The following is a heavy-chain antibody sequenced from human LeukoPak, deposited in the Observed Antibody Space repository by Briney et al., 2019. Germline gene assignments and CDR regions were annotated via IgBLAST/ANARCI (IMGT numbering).Heavy chain of an antibody. Sequence: SETLSLTCTVSGGSIRSYYWGWIRQPPGKGLEWIGYIHYSESTKYNPSLKSRVTMSVDTSKNQFSLKLSSVTAADTAVYYCARVLDSSGYYYGFDPWGQGTLVTVSS. CDR1: GGSIRSYY. CDR3: ARVLDSSGYYYGFDP. D-gene: IGHD3-22*01. CDR2: IHYSEST. J-gene: IGHJ5*02. V-gene: IGHV4-59*12.